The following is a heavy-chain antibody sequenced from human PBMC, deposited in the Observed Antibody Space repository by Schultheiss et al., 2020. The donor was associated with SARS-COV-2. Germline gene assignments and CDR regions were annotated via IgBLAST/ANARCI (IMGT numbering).Heavy chain of an antibody. V-gene: IGHV1-2*02. Sequence: ASVKVSCKASGYTFTGYYMHWVRQAPGQGLEWMGWINPNSGGTNYAQKLQGRVTMTTDTSTSTAYMELRSLRSDDTTVYYCARDQTGTTGGYYYYYYMDVWGKGTTVTVSS. D-gene: IGHD1-1*01. CDR3: ARDQTGTTGGYYYYYYMDV. J-gene: IGHJ6*03. CDR2: INPNSGGT. CDR1: GYTFTGYY.